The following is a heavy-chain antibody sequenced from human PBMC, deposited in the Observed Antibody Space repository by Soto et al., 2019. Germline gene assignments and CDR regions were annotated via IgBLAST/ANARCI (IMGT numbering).Heavy chain of an antibody. CDR2: INHSGST. Sequence: SETLSLTCAVYGGSFSGYYWSWIRQPPGKGLEWIGEINHSGSTNYNPSLKSRVTISVDTSKNQFSLKLSSVTAADTAVYYCARGIYDFWSGYYSSWGQGALVTVSS. V-gene: IGHV4-34*01. D-gene: IGHD3-3*01. CDR1: GGSFSGYY. J-gene: IGHJ5*02. CDR3: ARGIYDFWSGYYSS.